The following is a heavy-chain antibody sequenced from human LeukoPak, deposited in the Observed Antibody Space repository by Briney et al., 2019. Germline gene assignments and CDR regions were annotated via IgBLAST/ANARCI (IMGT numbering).Heavy chain of an antibody. Sequence: PGGSLRLSCAASGFTFSSYSMNWVRQAPGKGLEWVSSISSSSSYIYYADSVKGRFTISRDNAKNSLYLQMNSLRAEDTAVYYCARFMKYQLLLDTTLDYWGQETLVTVSS. D-gene: IGHD2-2*01. V-gene: IGHV3-21*01. CDR1: GFTFSSYS. CDR2: ISSSSSYI. J-gene: IGHJ4*02. CDR3: ARFMKYQLLLDTTLDY.